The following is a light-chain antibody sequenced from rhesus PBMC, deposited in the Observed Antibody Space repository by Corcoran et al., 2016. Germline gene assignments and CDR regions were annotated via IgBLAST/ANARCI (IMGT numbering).Light chain of an antibody. CDR2: GAS. J-gene: IGKJ2*01. CDR3: YQHSSGYS. V-gene: IGKV3-10*01. Sequence: QVILTQSPATLSLSPGERATLSCRASQSVSSYLAWYQQKPGQVPRLLIYGASSRATGIPDRFSGSGSGTDFTLPISSLEPEDVGVYHCYQHSSGYSFGQGTKVEIK. CDR1: QSVSSY.